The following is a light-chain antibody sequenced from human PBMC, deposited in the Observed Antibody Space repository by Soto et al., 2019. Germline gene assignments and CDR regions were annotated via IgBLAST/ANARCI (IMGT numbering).Light chain of an antibody. J-gene: IGKJ1*01. CDR1: QSVSSSY. CDR3: QQYGSLPWT. V-gene: IGKV3-20*01. CDR2: GAS. Sequence: EIVLTQSPGTLSLSPGERATLSCRASQSVSSSYLAWYQQKPGQAPRLLLYGASSRATSIPDRFSGSGSGPDFTLTISRLEPEDFAVYYCQQYGSLPWTFGRGTKVEIK.